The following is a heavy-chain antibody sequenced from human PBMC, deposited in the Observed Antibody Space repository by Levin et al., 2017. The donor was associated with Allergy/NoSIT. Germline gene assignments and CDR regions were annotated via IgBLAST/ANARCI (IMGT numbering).Heavy chain of an antibody. CDR2: ISTDGVTT. D-gene: IGHD5-12*01. CDR1: GFPFSSYA. J-gene: IGHJ4*02. V-gene: IGHV3-23*01. CDR3: SFHPSGYEGAELDY. Sequence: LSLTCAASGFPFSSYAMSWVRQAPGKGLEWVSGISTDGVTTYYADSVEGRFTISRDNSEHTVSLQMNSLRAGDTAVYYCSFHPSGYEGAELDYWGQGTLVTVSS.